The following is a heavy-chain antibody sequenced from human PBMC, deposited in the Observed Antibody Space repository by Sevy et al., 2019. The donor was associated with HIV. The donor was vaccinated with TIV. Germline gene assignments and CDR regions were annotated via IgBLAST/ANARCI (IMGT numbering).Heavy chain of an antibody. CDR2: ISSDGRNI. CDR3: ARESTMIRGVPAYNWFDP. J-gene: IGHJ5*02. D-gene: IGHD3-10*01. Sequence: GGSLRLSCAASGFTFVSYAMHWVRQAPGKGLEWVAMISSDGRNINYADSVKGRFTISRDTSKNTLLLQMNSLRAEDTAVYYCARESTMIRGVPAYNWFDPWGQGTLVTVSS. CDR1: GFTFVSYA. V-gene: IGHV3-30*04.